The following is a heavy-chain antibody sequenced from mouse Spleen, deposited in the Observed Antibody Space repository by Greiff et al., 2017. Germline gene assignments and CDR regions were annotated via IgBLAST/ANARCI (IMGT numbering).Heavy chain of an antibody. CDR3: ARVYDGYRGYFDY. D-gene: IGHD2-3*01. Sequence: EVQRVESGPELVKPGASVKISCKASGYTFTDYNMHWVKQSHGKSLEWIGYIYPYNGGTGYNQKFKSKATLTVDDSSSTAYMELRSLTSEDSAVYYCARVYDGYRGYFDYWGQGTTLTVSS. CDR1: GYTFTDYN. CDR2: IYPYNGGT. V-gene: IGHV1S29*02. J-gene: IGHJ2*01.